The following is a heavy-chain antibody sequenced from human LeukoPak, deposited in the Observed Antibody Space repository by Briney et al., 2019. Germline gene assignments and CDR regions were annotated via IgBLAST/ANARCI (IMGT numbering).Heavy chain of an antibody. CDR3: ASRLIGIDY. CDR2: IKSKSDGDTT. J-gene: IGHJ4*02. V-gene: IGHV3-15*01. CDR1: GFTFTKAW. D-gene: IGHD2-21*01. Sequence: PGGSLRLSCAASGFTFTKAWMSWVRQAPGKGLEWVGRIKSKSDGDTTDYAAPVKGRFTISRDDSKNTLYLQMNSLKTEDTAVYYCASRLIGIDYWGQGALVTVSS.